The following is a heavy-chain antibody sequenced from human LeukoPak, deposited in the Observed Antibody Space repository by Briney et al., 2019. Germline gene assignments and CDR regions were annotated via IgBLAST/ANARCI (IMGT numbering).Heavy chain of an antibody. CDR3: ARGLEPNYDILTGYVWFDP. J-gene: IGHJ5*02. CDR1: GRAWRGCY. V-gene: IGHV4-34*01. D-gene: IGHD3-9*01. Sequence: SDLRWRTRSVEGRAWRGCYCRWIRYPPRKGLEWIGEINHSGSTNYNPSLKSRVTISVDTSKNQFSLKLSSVTAADTAVYYCARGLEPNYDILTGYVWFDPWGQGTLVTVSS. CDR2: INHSGST.